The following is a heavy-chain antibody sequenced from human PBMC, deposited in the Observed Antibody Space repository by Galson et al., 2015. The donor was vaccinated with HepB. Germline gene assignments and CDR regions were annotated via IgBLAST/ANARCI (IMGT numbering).Heavy chain of an antibody. V-gene: IGHV3-66*01. CDR2: VYSDGGT. CDR1: GFTVSRNQ. D-gene: IGHD6-19*01. Sequence: SLRLSCAASGFTVSRNQMSWVRQAPGKGLECVSFVYSDGGTYYADSVKGRFTISRDNSKNTLSLQMNSLRAEDTAVYFCARATADKYSSDWYGEGYYYMDVWGKGTTVTVSS. J-gene: IGHJ6*03. CDR3: ARATADKYSSDWYGEGYYYMDV.